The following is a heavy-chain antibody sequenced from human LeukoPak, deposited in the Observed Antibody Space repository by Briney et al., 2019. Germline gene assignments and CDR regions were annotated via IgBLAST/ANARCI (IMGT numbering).Heavy chain of an antibody. CDR2: SYYSGST. CDR1: AGLISSGAYY. Sequence: SQTLYGNYAVSAGLISSGAYYWGLIRLPPGKVLEWIGRSYYSGSTYYNPSLKSRGTISVDTSKNQCSLKLRSGTAADTAVYYCARLADSSSTRCHDYWGQGTLVTVSS. D-gene: IGHD2-2*01. J-gene: IGHJ4*02. CDR3: ARLADSSSTRCHDY. V-gene: IGHV4-39*01.